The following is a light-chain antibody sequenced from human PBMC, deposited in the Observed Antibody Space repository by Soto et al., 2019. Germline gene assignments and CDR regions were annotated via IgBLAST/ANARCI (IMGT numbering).Light chain of an antibody. CDR3: LQYNSYPRT. Sequence: DIQMTHSPSTLSASVGDRVTITCRASQSISSWLAWYQQKPGKAPKLLIYDASSLESGVPSRFSGSGSGTEFTLTISSLQPEDFASYYCLQYNSYPRTFGQGTKVDIK. CDR2: DAS. CDR1: QSISSW. J-gene: IGKJ1*01. V-gene: IGKV1-5*01.